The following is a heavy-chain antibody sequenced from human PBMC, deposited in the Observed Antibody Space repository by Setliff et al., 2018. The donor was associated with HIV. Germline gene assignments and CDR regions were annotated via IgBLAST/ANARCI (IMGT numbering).Heavy chain of an antibody. D-gene: IGHD3-16*01. Sequence: TSETLSLTCAVYGGSFSGYYWSWIRQPPGKGLEWIGEINHSGSTNYNPSLKSRVTISVDTSKNQFSLKLSSVTAADTAVYYCARNFYVWGSYKFDPWGQGTLVTVSS. CDR2: INHSGST. CDR1: GGSFSGYY. V-gene: IGHV4-34*01. J-gene: IGHJ5*02. CDR3: ARNFYVWGSYKFDP.